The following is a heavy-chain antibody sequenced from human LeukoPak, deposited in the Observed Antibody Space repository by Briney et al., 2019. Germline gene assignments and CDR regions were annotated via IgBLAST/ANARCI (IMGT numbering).Heavy chain of an antibody. CDR1: GGSISSYY. V-gene: IGHV4-59*08. Sequence: PSETLSLSCTVSGGSISSYYWSWIRQPPGKGLEWVGYIYYSGSTNYNPSLKSRVTISVDTSKHQFSLKRSSVTAADTAVYYCARVSSGYYYYFDDWGQGTLVTVSS. D-gene: IGHD3-22*01. CDR3: ARVSSGYYYYFDD. J-gene: IGHJ4*02. CDR2: IYYSGST.